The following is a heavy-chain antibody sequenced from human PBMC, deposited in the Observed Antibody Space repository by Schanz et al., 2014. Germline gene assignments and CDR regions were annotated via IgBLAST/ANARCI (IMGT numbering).Heavy chain of an antibody. D-gene: IGHD3-10*01. CDR3: GRGFSRSYIDF. Sequence: QVQLVQSWAEVKGPGASVKVSCKASGYSFTPFPIHWVRQAPGQRLEWMGWINAGTGNTEYSQKFQGRITVTTDTSTSTVYLELSSLRSDDTAVYYCGRGFSRSYIDFWGQGTLITVSS. V-gene: IGHV1-3*01. CDR1: GYSFTPFP. J-gene: IGHJ4*02. CDR2: INAGTGNT.